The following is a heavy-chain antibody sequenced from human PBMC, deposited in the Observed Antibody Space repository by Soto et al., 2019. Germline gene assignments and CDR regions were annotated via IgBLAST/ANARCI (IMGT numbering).Heavy chain of an antibody. CDR1: GYSFTSYW. Sequence: GESLKISCKGSGYSFTSYWIGWVRQMPGKGLEWMGIIYPSDSDTRYSPSFQGQVTISADKSISTAYLQWSSLKASDTAMYYCARPEKRREGYNHYGMDVWGQGTTVTVSS. D-gene: IGHD5-12*01. J-gene: IGHJ6*02. V-gene: IGHV5-51*01. CDR2: IYPSDSDT. CDR3: ARPEKRREGYNHYGMDV.